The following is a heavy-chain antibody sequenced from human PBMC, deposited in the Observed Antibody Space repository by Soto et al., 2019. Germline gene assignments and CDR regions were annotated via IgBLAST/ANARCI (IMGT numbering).Heavy chain of an antibody. CDR2: ISGSGGST. Sequence: GGSLRLSCAASGLTFSSYAMNWVRQAPGKGLEWVSAISGSGGSTYYADSVKGRFTISRDNAKNTLYLQLISLRAEDTAVYYCVRERTTATTWWFDPWGRGTLVTVSS. V-gene: IGHV3-23*01. CDR3: VRERTTATTWWFDP. D-gene: IGHD1-7*01. CDR1: GLTFSSYA. J-gene: IGHJ5*02.